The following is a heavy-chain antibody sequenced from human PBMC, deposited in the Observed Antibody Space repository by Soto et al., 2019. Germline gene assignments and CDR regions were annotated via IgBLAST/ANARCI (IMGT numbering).Heavy chain of an antibody. J-gene: IGHJ4*02. Sequence: QEQMVESGGGVVQPGRSLRLSCVVSGFTIRGYSLHWVRQAPGKGLEWVAVISHDATRKSYADSVKGRFSISRDDSKKTFFLEMKSLRVEDTALYYCARISVGFTYGGGIGNLGQGTLVSGSS. D-gene: IGHD3-10*01. CDR3: ARISVGFTYGGGIGN. CDR1: GFTIRGYS. CDR2: ISHDATRK. V-gene: IGHV3-30-3*01.